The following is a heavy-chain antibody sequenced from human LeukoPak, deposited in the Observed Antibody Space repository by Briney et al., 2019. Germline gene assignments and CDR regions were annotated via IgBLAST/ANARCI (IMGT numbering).Heavy chain of an antibody. Sequence: PGGSLRLSCAASGFTFSSYSMNWVRQAPGKGLEWVSSISSSSSYIYYADSVKGRFTISRDNAKNSLYLQMNSLRAEDTAVYYCTSSDSGSYYGDYFDYWGQGTLVTVSS. V-gene: IGHV3-21*01. CDR3: TSSDSGSYYGDYFDY. CDR2: ISSSSSYI. J-gene: IGHJ4*02. CDR1: GFTFSSYS. D-gene: IGHD1-26*01.